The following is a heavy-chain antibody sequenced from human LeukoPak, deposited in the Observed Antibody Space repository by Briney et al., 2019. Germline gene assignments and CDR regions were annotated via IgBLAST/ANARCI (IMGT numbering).Heavy chain of an antibody. V-gene: IGHV3-43*02. CDR1: GFTFDEYA. Sequence: PGGSLRLSCAVSGFTFDEYAMHWVRQAPGKGLEWVSLTSGDGGSTYYADSVKGRFTISRDNSKNSLYLQMNSLRTEDTALYYCAKDYCGGDCYIPWFDPWGQGTLVTVSS. CDR3: AKDYCGGDCYIPWFDP. J-gene: IGHJ5*02. D-gene: IGHD2-21*02. CDR2: TSGDGGST.